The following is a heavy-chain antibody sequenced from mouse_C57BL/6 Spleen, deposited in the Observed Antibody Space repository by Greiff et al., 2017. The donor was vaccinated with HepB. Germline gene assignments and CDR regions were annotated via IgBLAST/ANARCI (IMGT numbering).Heavy chain of an antibody. CDR1: GYAFSSSW. CDR2: IYPGDGDT. V-gene: IGHV1-82*01. Sequence: VQLQQSGPELVKPGASVKISCKASGYAFSSSWMNWVKQRPGKGLEWIGRIYPGDGDTNYNGKFKGKATLTADKSSSTAYMQLSSLTSEDSAVYCCARFAYLYAMDYWGQGTSVTVSS. J-gene: IGHJ4*01. CDR3: ARFAYLYAMDY. D-gene: IGHD5-5*01.